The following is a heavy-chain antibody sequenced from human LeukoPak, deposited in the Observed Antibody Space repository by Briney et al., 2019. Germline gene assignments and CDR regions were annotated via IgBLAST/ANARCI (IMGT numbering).Heavy chain of an antibody. Sequence: PGGSLRLSCAASGFTFSSYAMSWVRQAPGKGLEWVSAISGSGGSTYYADSVKGRFTISRDNSKNTLYLQMNSLRAEDTAVYYCAKPSYIAVAGSQFDYWGQGTLVTVSS. CDR2: ISGSGGST. J-gene: IGHJ4*02. CDR3: AKPSYIAVAGSQFDY. D-gene: IGHD6-19*01. CDR1: GFTFSSYA. V-gene: IGHV3-23*01.